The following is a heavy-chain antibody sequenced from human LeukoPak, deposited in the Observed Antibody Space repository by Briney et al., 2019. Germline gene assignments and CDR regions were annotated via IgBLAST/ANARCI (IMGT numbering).Heavy chain of an antibody. CDR2: IYYSGTT. D-gene: IGHD3-9*01. CDR3: ASHYDILTGYPSAEY. J-gene: IGHJ4*02. Sequence: ASETLSLTCTVSGASISSYYWSWIRQPPGKGLEWIGYIYYSGTTNYNPSLKSRVTISVDTSKNQFSLKVTSVTAADTAVYYCASHYDILTGYPSAEYWGQGTLVTVSS. CDR1: GASISSYY. V-gene: IGHV4-59*01.